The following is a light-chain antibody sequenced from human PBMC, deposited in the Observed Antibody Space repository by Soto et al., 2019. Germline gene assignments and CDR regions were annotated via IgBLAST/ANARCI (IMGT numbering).Light chain of an antibody. CDR1: SSDVGSYNY. CDR2: EVS. J-gene: IGLJ1*01. V-gene: IGLV2-14*01. CDR3: SSYTSSSTL. Sequence: QSALTQTASVSGSPGQSITISCTGTSSDVGSYNYVSWYQQHPVKAPKLMIYEVSDRPSGIYSRFSGSKSGNTASLTISGLQTEDEADYYCSSYTSSSTLFGTGTKLTVL.